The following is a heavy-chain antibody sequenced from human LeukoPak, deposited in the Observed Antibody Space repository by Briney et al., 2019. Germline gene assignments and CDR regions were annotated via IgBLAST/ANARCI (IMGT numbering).Heavy chain of an antibody. D-gene: IGHD3-9*01. V-gene: IGHV4-34*01. CDR2: INHSGST. CDR3: ASGFDWQNAFDM. J-gene: IGHJ3*02. Sequence: SETLSLTCDVYGDTFSRYCWSWTRQAPGQGLEWIVEINHSGSTNYNPSLKSRVTISVDTSKNQFSLKLSSVIAADTAVYYCASGFDWQNAFDMWGQGTRVIVSS. CDR1: GDTFSRYC.